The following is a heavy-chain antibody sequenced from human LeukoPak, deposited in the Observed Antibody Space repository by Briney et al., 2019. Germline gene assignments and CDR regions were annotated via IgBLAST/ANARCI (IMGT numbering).Heavy chain of an antibody. D-gene: IGHD6-19*01. CDR1: GFTFSDYG. J-gene: IGHJ4*02. V-gene: IGHV3-33*01. CDR2: VLPDGRTK. CDR3: ARDRFSSGWYYFDY. Sequence: GGSLRLSCAASGFTFSDYGMHWVRQAPGKGLEWVAFVLPDGRTKYYADSVKGRFAISRDDSKNTVDLEMNSLRVEDTAVYYCARDRFSSGWYYFDYWGQGTLVTVSS.